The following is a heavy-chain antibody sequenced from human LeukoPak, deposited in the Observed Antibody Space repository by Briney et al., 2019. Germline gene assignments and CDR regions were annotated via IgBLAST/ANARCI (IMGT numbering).Heavy chain of an antibody. CDR1: GYTFNGYY. Sequence: ASVKVSCKASGYTFNGYYIHWVRQAPGLGLEWMGIINPTGGSTTSVQSFQGRVTMTRDTSTSTVYMELSSLRSEDTAVYYCARDTSSGWHHFDYWGQGTLVTVSS. CDR3: ARDTSSGWHHFDY. V-gene: IGHV1-46*02. CDR2: INPTGGST. J-gene: IGHJ4*02. D-gene: IGHD6-19*01.